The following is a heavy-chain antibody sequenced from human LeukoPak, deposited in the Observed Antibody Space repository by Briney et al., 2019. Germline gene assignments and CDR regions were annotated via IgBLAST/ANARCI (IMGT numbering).Heavy chain of an antibody. CDR1: GSAFSNYA. CDR2: ISSSSSYI. Sequence: GGSLRLSCAASGSAFSNYAMSWVRQAPGKGLEWVSCISSSSSYIYYADSVKGRFTISRDTAKNLLYLQMNSLRAEDTAVYYCARDLSSGIGNYFDYWGQGTLVTVSS. D-gene: IGHD3-22*01. J-gene: IGHJ4*02. CDR3: ARDLSSGIGNYFDY. V-gene: IGHV3-21*01.